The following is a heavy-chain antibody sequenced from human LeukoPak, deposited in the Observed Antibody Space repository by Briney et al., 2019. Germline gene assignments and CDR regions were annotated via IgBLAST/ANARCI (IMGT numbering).Heavy chain of an antibody. CDR3: ARGYPIVVVPAAGGDGMDV. CDR2: IYYSGST. Sequence: SETLSLTCTVSGGSISSYYWSWIRQPPGKGLEWIGYIYYSGSTNYNPSLKSRVTISVDTSKNQFSLKLGSVTAADTAVYYCARGYPIVVVPAAGGDGMDVWGQGTTVTVSS. CDR1: GGSISSYY. V-gene: IGHV4-59*12. D-gene: IGHD2-2*01. J-gene: IGHJ6*02.